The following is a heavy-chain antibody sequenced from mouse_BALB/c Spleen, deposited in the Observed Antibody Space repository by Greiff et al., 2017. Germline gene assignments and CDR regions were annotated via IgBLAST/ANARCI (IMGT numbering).Heavy chain of an antibody. CDR3: ARGPVRDFDY. J-gene: IGHJ2*01. CDR2: ISSGSSTI. CDR1: GFTFSSFG. V-gene: IGHV5-17*02. D-gene: IGHD1-1*01. Sequence: EVNVVESGGGLVQPGGSRKLSCAASGFTFSSFGMHWVRQAPEKGLEWVAYISSGSSTIYYADTVKGRFTISRDNPKNTLFLQMTSLRSEDTAMYYCARGPVRDFDYWGQGTTLTVSS.